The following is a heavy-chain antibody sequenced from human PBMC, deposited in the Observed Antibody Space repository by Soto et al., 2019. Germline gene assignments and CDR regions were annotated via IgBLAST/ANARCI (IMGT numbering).Heavy chain of an antibody. Sequence: ESGGGWVQPGRSLRLSCAASGFTFDVYAMHWVRQAPGKGLEWVSGINYNSGSVGYADSVKGRFIISRDNAKNSLHLQMNMLRAEDTAVYYCAKDISLRGWVYLVVEYWGQGTLVTVSP. CDR2: INYNSGSV. CDR3: AKDISLRGWVYLVVEY. J-gene: IGHJ4*02. V-gene: IGHV3-9*01. D-gene: IGHD6-13*01. CDR1: GFTFDVYA.